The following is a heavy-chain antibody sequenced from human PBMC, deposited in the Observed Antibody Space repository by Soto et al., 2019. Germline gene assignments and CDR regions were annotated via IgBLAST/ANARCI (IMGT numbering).Heavy chain of an antibody. CDR1: GFTFSSYA. CDR3: AKDLGLYYYGSGSYYAYDY. V-gene: IGHV3-23*01. CDR2: ISGSGGST. J-gene: IGHJ4*02. Sequence: PGGSLRLSCAASGFTFSSYAMSWVRQAPGKGLEWVSAISGSGGSTYYADSVKGRFTISRDNSKNTLYLQMNSLRAEDTAVYYCAKDLGLYYYGSGSYYAYDYWGQGTLVTVSS. D-gene: IGHD3-10*01.